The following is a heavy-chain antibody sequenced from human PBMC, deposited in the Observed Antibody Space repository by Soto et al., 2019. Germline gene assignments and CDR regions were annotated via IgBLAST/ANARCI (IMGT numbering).Heavy chain of an antibody. CDR1: GGSISSYY. Sequence: PSETLSLTCTVSGGSISSYYWSWIRQPPGKGLEWIGYIYYSGSTNYNPSLKSRVTISVDTSKNQFSLKLSSVTAADTAVYYCARGDRYYDILTGFYYYGMDVWGQGTTVTVSS. J-gene: IGHJ6*02. V-gene: IGHV4-59*01. CDR3: ARGDRYYDILTGFYYYGMDV. CDR2: IYYSGST. D-gene: IGHD3-9*01.